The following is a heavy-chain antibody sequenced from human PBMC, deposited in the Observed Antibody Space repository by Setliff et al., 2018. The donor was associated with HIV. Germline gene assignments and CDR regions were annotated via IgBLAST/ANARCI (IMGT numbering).Heavy chain of an antibody. V-gene: IGHV4-4*09. CDR2: IYNSAST. CDR3: ARGLSFYDPGGFDY. Sequence: SETLSLTCTVSGDSISTDYWTWIRQPPGKGLEWIGYIYNSASTNYNPPLKSRVTMSVDTSKNQFSLKLSSVTAADTAVYYCARGLSFYDPGGFDYWGQGTLVTVSS. D-gene: IGHD3-22*01. J-gene: IGHJ4*02. CDR1: GDSISTDY.